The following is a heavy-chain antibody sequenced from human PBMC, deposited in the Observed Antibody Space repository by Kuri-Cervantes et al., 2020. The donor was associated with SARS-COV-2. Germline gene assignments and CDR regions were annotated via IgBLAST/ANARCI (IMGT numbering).Heavy chain of an antibody. Sequence: GGSLRLSCAAPGFTFSSYAMSWVRQAPGKGLEWVSVIYSGGSSTYYADSVKGRFTISRDNSKNTLYLQMNSLRAEDTAVYYCAKFAKVLLWFGDHYYFDYWGQGTLVTVSS. V-gene: IGHV3-23*03. J-gene: IGHJ4*02. D-gene: IGHD3-10*01. CDR2: IYSGGSST. CDR3: AKFAKVLLWFGDHYYFDY. CDR1: GFTFSSYA.